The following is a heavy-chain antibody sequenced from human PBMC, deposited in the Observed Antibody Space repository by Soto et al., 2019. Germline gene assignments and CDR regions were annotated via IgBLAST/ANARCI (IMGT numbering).Heavy chain of an antibody. V-gene: IGHV1-8*01. J-gene: IGHJ4*02. CDR3: ARGRGWRDN. Sequence: SVKVSCKASGYTFTSYDINWVRQAAGHGLEWMGWMDPKSGYTDYAQKFQGRVTMTRNTSISTAYMELSSLRSEDTAVYYCARGRGWRDNWGQGTLVTVSS. CDR2: MDPKSGYT. CDR1: GYTFTSYD. D-gene: IGHD6-19*01.